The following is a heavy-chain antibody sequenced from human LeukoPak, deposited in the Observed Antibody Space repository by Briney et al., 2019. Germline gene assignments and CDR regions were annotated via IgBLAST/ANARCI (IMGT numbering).Heavy chain of an antibody. CDR1: GYSISSGYY. V-gene: IGHV4-38-2*02. J-gene: IGHJ6*03. CDR3: ARAPRGKIGTYYMDL. Sequence: PSETLSLTCTVSGYSISSGYYWGWIRQPPGKGLEWIGSIYHSGSTYYNPSLKSRVTISVDTSKNQFSLKLSSVTAADTAVYYCARAPRGKIGTYYMDLWGKGTTVTISS. CDR2: IYHSGST. D-gene: IGHD1-1*01.